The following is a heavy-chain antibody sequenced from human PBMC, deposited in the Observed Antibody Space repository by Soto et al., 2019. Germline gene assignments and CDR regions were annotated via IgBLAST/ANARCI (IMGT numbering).Heavy chain of an antibody. CDR3: AGEVATATFDY. D-gene: IGHD5-18*01. V-gene: IGHV4-38-2*02. CDR1: GYSINSAYY. CDR2: IYHSGSS. Sequence: SETLSLTCAVSGYSINSAYYWCWIRQPPGKELEWIGNIYHSGSSYYNPSLKSRVTISVDTSKNQFSLKLSSVTAADTAVYYCAGEVATATFDYWGQGTLVTVSS. J-gene: IGHJ4*02.